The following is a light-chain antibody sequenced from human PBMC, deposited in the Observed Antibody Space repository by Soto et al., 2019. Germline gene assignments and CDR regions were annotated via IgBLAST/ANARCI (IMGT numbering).Light chain of an antibody. CDR3: QQYNTYPWT. Sequence: DIQMTQSPSTLSASVGDRVTITCRASQSISSWLAWYRQKPGKAPKVLIYKASSLESGVPSRFSGSGSVTEFTLTISSLQPDDFAPYYCQQYNTYPWTFGQGTQVEVK. CDR1: QSISSW. V-gene: IGKV1-5*03. CDR2: KAS. J-gene: IGKJ1*01.